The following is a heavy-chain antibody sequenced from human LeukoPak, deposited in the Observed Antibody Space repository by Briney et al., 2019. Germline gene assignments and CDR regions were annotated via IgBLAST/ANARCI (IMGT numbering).Heavy chain of an antibody. CDR2: IYYSGST. J-gene: IGHJ6*02. V-gene: IGHV4-31*01. Sequence: SETLSLTCTVSGGSIGSGGYYWSWIRQHPGKGLEWIGYIYYSGSTYYNPSLKSQVTISVDTSKNQFSLKLSSVTAADTAVYYCARDRSPYGMDVWGQGTTVTVSS. CDR3: ARDRSPYGMDV. CDR1: GGSIGSGGYY.